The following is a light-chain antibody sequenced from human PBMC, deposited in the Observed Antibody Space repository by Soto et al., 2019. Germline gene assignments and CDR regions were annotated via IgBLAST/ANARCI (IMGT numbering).Light chain of an antibody. CDR3: QKYNSAPRT. Sequence: DIQMTQSPSSLSASVGDRVTITCRASQGISNYLAWYQQKPGKVPKLLIYAASTLQSGVPPRFSGSGSGTDFTLTISSLQPEDVATYYCQKYNSAPRTFGPGTKVDIK. J-gene: IGKJ3*01. CDR2: AAS. CDR1: QGISNY. V-gene: IGKV1-27*01.